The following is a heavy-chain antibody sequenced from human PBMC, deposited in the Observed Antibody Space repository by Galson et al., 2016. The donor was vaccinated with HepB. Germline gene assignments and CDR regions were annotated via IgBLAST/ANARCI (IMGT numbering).Heavy chain of an antibody. V-gene: IGHV3-64D*06. Sequence: SLRLSCAASGFSFSSYSMHWVRQTPGKGLEYVSAINHDGGGAYYADSVKGRFTISRDNSKNTLYLHMISLRVENTAVSYCVKDPHFYYSMDVWGQGTTVTVAS. D-gene: IGHD3-3*02. CDR1: GFSFSSYS. J-gene: IGHJ6*02. CDR3: VKDPHFYYSMDV. CDR2: INHDGGGA.